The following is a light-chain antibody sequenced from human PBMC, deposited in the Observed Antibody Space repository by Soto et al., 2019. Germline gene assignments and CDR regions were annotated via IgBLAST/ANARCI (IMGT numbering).Light chain of an antibody. CDR3: QQSYSTPPT. CDR2: AAS. J-gene: IGKJ1*01. Sequence: IPLTPSHSNLCPSLGDRVTITCRASQSSSSWLACYQQKPGKAPKLLIYAASSLQSGVPSRFSGSGSGTDFTLTISSLQPEDFATYYCQQSYSTPPTFGQGTKVDI. V-gene: IGKV1-39*01. CDR1: QSSSSW.